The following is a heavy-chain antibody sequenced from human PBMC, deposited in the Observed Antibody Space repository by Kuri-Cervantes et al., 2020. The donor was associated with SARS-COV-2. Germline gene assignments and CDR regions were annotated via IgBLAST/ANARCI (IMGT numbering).Heavy chain of an antibody. J-gene: IGHJ6*03. CDR1: GFTFSSYA. CDR3: AKDGITWDYHYMDV. CDR2: ISGSGGST. V-gene: IGHV3-23*01. Sequence: GESLKISCAASGFTFSSYAMSWVRQAPGKGLEWVSAISGSGGSTYYADSVKGRFTISRDNSKNTLYLQMNSLRAEDTAVYYCAKDGITWDYHYMDVWGKGTTVTVSS. D-gene: IGHD1-7*01.